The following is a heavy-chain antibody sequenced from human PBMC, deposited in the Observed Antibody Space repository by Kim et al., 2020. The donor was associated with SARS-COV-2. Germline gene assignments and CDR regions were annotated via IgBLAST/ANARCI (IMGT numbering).Heavy chain of an antibody. V-gene: IGHV4-34*01. J-gene: IGHJ5*02. CDR1: GGSFSGYY. D-gene: IGHD5-18*01. CDR2: INHSGST. CDR3: ARIKGQLWSRGPRWFDP. Sequence: SETLSLTCAVYGGSFSGYYWSWIRQPPGKGLEWIGEINHSGSTNYNPSLKSRVTISVDTSKNQFSLKLSSVTAADTAVYYCARIKGQLWSRGPRWFDPWGQGTLVTVSS.